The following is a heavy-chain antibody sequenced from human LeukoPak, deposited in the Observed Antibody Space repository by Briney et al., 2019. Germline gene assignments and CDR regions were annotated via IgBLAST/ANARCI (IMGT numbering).Heavy chain of an antibody. V-gene: IGHV3-21*01. Sequence: GGSLRLSCAASGLTFSNAWMNWVRQAPGKGLEWVSSIRSSSSYIYYADSVKGRFTISRDNAKNSLYLQMNSLRAEDTAVYYCARVSYDILTGYSYIDYWGQGTLVTVSS. CDR1: GLTFSNAW. CDR3: ARVSYDILTGYSYIDY. J-gene: IGHJ4*02. CDR2: IRSSSSYI. D-gene: IGHD3-9*01.